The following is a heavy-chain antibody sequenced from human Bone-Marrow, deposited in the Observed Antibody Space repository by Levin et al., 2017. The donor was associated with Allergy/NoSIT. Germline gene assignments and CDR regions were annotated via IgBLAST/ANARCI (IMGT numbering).Heavy chain of an antibody. Sequence: GGSLRLSCAASGFTFSSHTMNWVRQAPGRGLEWVSSIGATGDHTFYADSVKGRFTISRDNSKILLFLQMNSLRAEDTALYYCTRDRPFSDFDYWGQGSLVTVSS. V-gene: IGHV3-23*01. D-gene: IGHD2/OR15-2a*01. CDR3: TRDRPFSDFDY. CDR2: IGATGDHT. J-gene: IGHJ4*02. CDR1: GFTFSSHT.